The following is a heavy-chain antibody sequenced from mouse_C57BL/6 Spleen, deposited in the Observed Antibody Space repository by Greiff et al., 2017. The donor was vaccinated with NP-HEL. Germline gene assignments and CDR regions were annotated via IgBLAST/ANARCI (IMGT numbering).Heavy chain of an antibody. CDR1: GFTFSSYA. Sequence: EVKLVESGGGLVKPGGSLKLSCAASGFTFSSYAMSWVRQTPEKGLEWVATISDGGSYTYYPDNVKGRFTISRDNAKNNLYLQMSHLKSEDTAMYYCARDDWVDYWGQGTTLAVSS. V-gene: IGHV5-4*01. CDR3: ARDDWVDY. CDR2: ISDGGSYT. J-gene: IGHJ2*01. D-gene: IGHD4-1*01.